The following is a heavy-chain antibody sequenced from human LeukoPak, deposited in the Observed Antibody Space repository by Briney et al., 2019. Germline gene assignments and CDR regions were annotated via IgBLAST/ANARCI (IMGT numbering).Heavy chain of an antibody. CDR1: GFTFSTFT. D-gene: IGHD2-21*01. CDR2: IPSSVSDM. Sequence: HVGYLRLYCAASGFTFSTFTLNWVRQAPGKGLEWVSSIPSSVSDMFYADSVKGSFTFSRDNAKNSLYLQMNSLRAEDTTVYYCTRTSVAVGAFDIWGQGAIVTVSS. J-gene: IGHJ3*02. CDR3: TRTSVAVGAFDI. V-gene: IGHV3-21*01.